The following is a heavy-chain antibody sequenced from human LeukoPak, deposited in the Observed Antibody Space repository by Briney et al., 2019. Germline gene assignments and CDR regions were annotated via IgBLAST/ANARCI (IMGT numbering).Heavy chain of an antibody. CDR2: ISSSAATT. D-gene: IGHD5-18*01. CDR1: GFTFSSYP. V-gene: IGHV3-48*03. Sequence: GGSLRLSCSASGFTFSSYPMHWVRQAPGKGLEWVSYISSSAATTYYADSVKGRFTISRDNAKNSLYLQMNSLRAEDTAVYYCARQQLQLWYDWGQGTLVTVSS. CDR3: ARQQLQLWYD. J-gene: IGHJ4*02.